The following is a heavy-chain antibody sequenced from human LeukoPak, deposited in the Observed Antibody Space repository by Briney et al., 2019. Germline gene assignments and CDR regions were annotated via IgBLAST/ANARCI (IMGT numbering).Heavy chain of an antibody. CDR2: INHSGST. J-gene: IGHJ5*02. CDR3: AGTPGDCSGGSCYRINWFDP. V-gene: IGHV4-34*01. Sequence: SETLSLTCAVYGGSFSGYYWSWIRQTPGKGLEWIGEINHSGSTNYNPSLKSRVTISVDTSKNQFSLKLSSVTAADTAVYYCAGTPGDCSGGSCYRINWFDPWGQGTLVTVSS. CDR1: GGSFSGYY. D-gene: IGHD2-15*01.